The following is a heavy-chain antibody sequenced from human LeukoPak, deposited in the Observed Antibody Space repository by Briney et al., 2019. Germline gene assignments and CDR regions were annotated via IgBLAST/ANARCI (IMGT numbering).Heavy chain of an antibody. Sequence: SETLSLTCTVSGGSISSYYWSWIRQPPGKGLEWIGYIYYSGSTNYNPSLKSRVTISVDTSKNQFSLKLSSVTAADTAVYYCASPRLGRYFDYWGQGTLVTVSS. CDR2: IYYSGST. V-gene: IGHV4-59*01. D-gene: IGHD6-19*01. CDR1: GGSISSYY. J-gene: IGHJ4*02. CDR3: ASPRLGRYFDY.